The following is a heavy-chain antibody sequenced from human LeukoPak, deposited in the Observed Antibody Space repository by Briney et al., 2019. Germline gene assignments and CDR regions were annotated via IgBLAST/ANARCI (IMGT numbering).Heavy chain of an antibody. J-gene: IGHJ4*02. CDR1: GFTFSSYG. CDR3: AKISSSSTSYYYFDY. CDR2: IRYDGSNK. V-gene: IGHV3-30*02. Sequence: PGGSLRLSCAASGFTFSSYGMHWVRQAPGKGLEWVAFIRYDGSNKYYADSVKGRFTISRDNAKNSLYLQMNSLRAEDMALYYCAKISSSSTSYYYFDYWGQGTLVTVSS. D-gene: IGHD2-2*01.